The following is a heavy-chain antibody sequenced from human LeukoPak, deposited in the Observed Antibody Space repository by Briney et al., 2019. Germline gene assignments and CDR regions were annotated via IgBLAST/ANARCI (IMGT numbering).Heavy chain of an antibody. D-gene: IGHD3-9*01. Sequence: QTGGSLRLSCAASGFTFSSYWMHWVRQAPGKGLVWVSRINSDGSSTSYADSVKGRFTISRDNAKNTLYLQMNSLRAEDTAVYYCARDFLDILTGYYGSILDYWGQGTLVTVSS. V-gene: IGHV3-74*01. CDR1: GFTFSSYW. CDR2: INSDGSST. J-gene: IGHJ4*02. CDR3: ARDFLDILTGYYGSILDY.